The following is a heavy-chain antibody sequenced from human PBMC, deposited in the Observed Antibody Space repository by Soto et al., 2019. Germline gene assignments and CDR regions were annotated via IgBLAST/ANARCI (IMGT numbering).Heavy chain of an antibody. Sequence: EVQLVESGGGLVQPGGSLRLSCAASGLTFSSYWMHWVRQAPGKGLVWVSRISNDGSVTTYANSLKGRFTISRANAKNPLYLQMNSLRTADTAVYYCARAPYSSGWCGFDYWGQGTLVTVSS. J-gene: IGHJ4*02. CDR3: ARAPYSSGWCGFDY. V-gene: IGHV3-74*01. CDR2: ISNDGSVT. D-gene: IGHD6-19*01. CDR1: GLTFSSYW.